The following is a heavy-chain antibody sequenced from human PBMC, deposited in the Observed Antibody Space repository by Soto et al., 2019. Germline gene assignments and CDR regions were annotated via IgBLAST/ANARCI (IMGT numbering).Heavy chain of an antibody. CDR2: IYYDEST. Sequence: PSETLSLTCTISGGSINSRNYYWSWIRQPPGQALEWIGYIYYDESTYYNPSLKSRVTISVDTSKNQFSLKLSSVTAADTAVYYCARREDTYSRSWFVAPFDSWGQGTLVTVSS. J-gene: IGHJ4*02. V-gene: IGHV4-31*03. CDR1: GGSINSRNYY. D-gene: IGHD6-13*01. CDR3: ARREDTYSRSWFVAPFDS.